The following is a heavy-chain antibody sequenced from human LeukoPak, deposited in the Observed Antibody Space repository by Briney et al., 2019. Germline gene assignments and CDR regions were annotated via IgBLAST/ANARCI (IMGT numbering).Heavy chain of an antibody. J-gene: IGHJ4*02. V-gene: IGHV4-61*02. D-gene: IGHD6-19*01. CDR3: ARDVMAGTSSVDY. Sequence: PSQTLSLTCTVSGGSISSGSYYWSWIRQPAGKGLEWIGRIYTSGSTNYNPSLKSRVTMSVDTSKNQFSLKLSSVTAADTAVYYCARDVMAGTSSVDYWGQGTLVTVSS. CDR1: GGSISSGSYY. CDR2: IYTSGST.